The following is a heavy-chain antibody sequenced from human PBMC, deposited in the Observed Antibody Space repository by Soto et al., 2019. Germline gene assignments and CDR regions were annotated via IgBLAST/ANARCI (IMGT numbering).Heavy chain of an antibody. J-gene: IGHJ4*02. Sequence: EMHLVESGGGLVQPGGSLRLSCSASGFTFNTCAMHWVRQAPGSGLEFVSAISSTGAYTYYADSVKGRFTISRDNSTSTLSLQMGSLKAEDSDVYFCVRGGTYRGSWYDYWGQGTLVTVSS. CDR2: ISSTGAYT. D-gene: IGHD3-16*02. CDR1: GFTFNTCA. CDR3: VRGGTYRGSWYDY. V-gene: IGHV3-64D*08.